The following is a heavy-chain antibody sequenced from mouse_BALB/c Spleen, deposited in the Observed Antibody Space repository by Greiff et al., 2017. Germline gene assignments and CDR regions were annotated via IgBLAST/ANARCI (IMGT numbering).Heavy chain of an antibody. J-gene: IGHJ4*01. CDR3: ARGEGLGTDYAMDY. Sequence: EVLLVESGGGLVKPGGSLKLSCAASGFTFSDYYMYWVRQTPEKRLEWVATISDGGSYTYYPDSVKGLFTIYRDNAKNNLYLQMSSLKSEDTAMYYCARGEGLGTDYAMDYWGQGTSVTVSS. D-gene: IGHD2-14*01. CDR2: ISDGGSYT. CDR1: GFTFSDYY. V-gene: IGHV5-4*02.